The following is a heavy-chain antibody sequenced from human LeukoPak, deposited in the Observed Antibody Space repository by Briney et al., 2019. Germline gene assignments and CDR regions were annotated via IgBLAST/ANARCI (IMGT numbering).Heavy chain of an antibody. D-gene: IGHD3-10*01. CDR2: ISSSGSTI. CDR3: AKDLQSYYGSGSYLGAFDI. J-gene: IGHJ4*02. Sequence: GGSLRLSCAASGFTFSDYYMGWIRQAPGKGLEWVSYISSSGSTIYYADSVKGRFTISRDNAKNSLYLQMNSLRAEDTAVYYCAKDLQSYYGSGSYLGAFDIWGQGTLVTVSS. V-gene: IGHV3-11*04. CDR1: GFTFSDYY.